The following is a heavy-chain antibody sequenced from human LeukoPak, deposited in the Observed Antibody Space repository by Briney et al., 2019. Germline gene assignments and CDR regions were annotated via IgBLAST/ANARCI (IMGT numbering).Heavy chain of an antibody. J-gene: IGHJ4*02. V-gene: IGHV1-69*13. CDR2: IIPIFGTA. D-gene: IGHD3-10*01. CDR3: ARGDTTSGSGFDY. Sequence: SVKVSCKASGGAFSSYAISWVRQAPGQGLEWMGGIIPIFGTANYAQKFQGRVTITADESTSTAYMELSSLRSDDTAVYYCARGDTTSGSGFDYWGQGTLVTVSS. CDR1: GGAFSSYA.